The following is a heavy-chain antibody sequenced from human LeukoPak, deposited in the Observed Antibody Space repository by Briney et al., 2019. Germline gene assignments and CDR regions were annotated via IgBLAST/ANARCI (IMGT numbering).Heavy chain of an antibody. Sequence: SVKVSCMASGGTFSSYAISWVRQAPGQGLEWMGGIIPIFGTANYAQKFQGRVTITADESTSTAYMELSSLRSEDTAVYYCARMTRPGYYYYMDVWGKGTTVTVSS. CDR2: IIPIFGTA. J-gene: IGHJ6*03. CDR3: ARMTRPGYYYYMDV. V-gene: IGHV1-69*13. CDR1: GGTFSSYA. D-gene: IGHD6-6*01.